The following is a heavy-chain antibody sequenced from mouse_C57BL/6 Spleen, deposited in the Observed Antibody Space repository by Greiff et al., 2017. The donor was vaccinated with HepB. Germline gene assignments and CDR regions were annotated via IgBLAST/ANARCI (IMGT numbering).Heavy chain of an antibody. V-gene: IGHV14-4*01. Sequence: EVKLMESGAELVRPGASVKLSCTASGFNIKDDYMHWVKQRPEQGLEWIGWIDPENGDTEYDTKFQGKATITADTSSNTAYLQLSILTSEDTAVYYCITPRDYCAMDYWGQGTSVTVSS. CDR2: IDPENGDT. CDR3: ITPRDYCAMDY. CDR1: GFNIKDDY. J-gene: IGHJ4*01.